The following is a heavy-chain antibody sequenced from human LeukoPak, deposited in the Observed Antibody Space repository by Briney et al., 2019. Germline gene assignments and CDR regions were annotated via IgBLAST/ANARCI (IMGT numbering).Heavy chain of an antibody. D-gene: IGHD2-15*01. J-gene: IGHJ4*02. CDR1: GFTFSSYW. V-gene: IGHV3-7*01. Sequence: GGSLRLSCAASGFTFSSYWMGWVRQAPGKGLEWVANIKQDGSEKYYVDSVKGRFTISRDNAKNSLYLQMNSLRAEDTAVYYCARVACGGSCYGYYWGQGTLVTVSS. CDR3: ARVACGGSCYGYY. CDR2: IKQDGSEK.